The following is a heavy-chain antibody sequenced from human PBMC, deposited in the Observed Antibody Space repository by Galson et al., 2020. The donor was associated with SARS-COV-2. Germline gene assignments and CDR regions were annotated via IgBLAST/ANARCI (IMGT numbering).Heavy chain of an antibody. Sequence: GGSLSLSCAASGFTFSSYSMNWVRQAPGKGLEWVASISSSRSYKYYADPATRRFTTSRDNAKNSLYLQMNSLRAEDTSVDYCARDAAGDFGSGYYRSGYWCFDLWGRGTLFTVSS. CDR3: ARDAAGDFGSGYYRSGYWCFDL. CDR2: ISSSRSYK. J-gene: IGHJ2*01. V-gene: IGHV3-21*01. CDR1: GFTFSSYS. D-gene: IGHD3-3*01.